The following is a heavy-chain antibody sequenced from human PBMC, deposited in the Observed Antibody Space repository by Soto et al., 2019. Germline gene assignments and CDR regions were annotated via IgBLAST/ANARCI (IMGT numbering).Heavy chain of an antibody. CDR2: ISGSGGST. CDR3: AKITSRFSGDL. D-gene: IGHD3-10*01. Sequence: EVQLLESGGGLVQPGGSLRLSCAASGFTFSSYAMTWVRQAPGKRLEWVSAISGSGGSTYYADSVKGRFTISRDNSKSTMYLQVNSLRVEDTAVYYCAKITSRFSGDLWGQGTMVTVSS. CDR1: GFTFSSYA. J-gene: IGHJ3*01. V-gene: IGHV3-23*01.